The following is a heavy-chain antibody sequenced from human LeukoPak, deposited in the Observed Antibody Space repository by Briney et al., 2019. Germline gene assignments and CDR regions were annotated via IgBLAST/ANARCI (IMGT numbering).Heavy chain of an antibody. J-gene: IGHJ4*02. Sequence: GGSLRLSCAASGFTFSNYAMYWVRQAPGKGLEYVSAISSNGGSTYYANSVKGRFTISRDNSKNTLYLQMGSLRAEDMAVYHCARYRCSSTSCFVDYWGQGTLVTVSS. V-gene: IGHV3-64*01. CDR2: ISSNGGST. CDR3: ARYRCSSTSCFVDY. D-gene: IGHD2-2*01. CDR1: GFTFSNYA.